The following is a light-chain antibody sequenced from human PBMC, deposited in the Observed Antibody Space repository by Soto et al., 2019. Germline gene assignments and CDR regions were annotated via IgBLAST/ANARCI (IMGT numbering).Light chain of an antibody. CDR1: QSIINW. CDR3: QQYNTYSRT. V-gene: IGKV1-5*03. CDR2: EAS. Sequence: DIQMTQSPSTLSASIGDRVTITCRASQSIINWLAWYQQKPGKAPKLLIYEASNLQRGVPSRFSGSGSGTEFTLTISSLQPDDFATFYCQQYNTYSRTFGQGTKVEIK. J-gene: IGKJ1*01.